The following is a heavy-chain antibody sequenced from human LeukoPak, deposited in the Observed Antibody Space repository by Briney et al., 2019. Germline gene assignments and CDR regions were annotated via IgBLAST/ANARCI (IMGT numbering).Heavy chain of an antibody. Sequence: SETLSLTCTVSGGSISSYYWSWIRQPPGKGLEWIGEINHSGSTNYNPSLKSRVTISVDTSKNQFSLKLSSVTAADTAVYYCARHRRYYYMDVWGKGTTVTVSS. CDR1: GGSISSYY. CDR3: ARHRRYYYMDV. V-gene: IGHV4-34*01. D-gene: IGHD3-16*02. CDR2: INHSGST. J-gene: IGHJ6*03.